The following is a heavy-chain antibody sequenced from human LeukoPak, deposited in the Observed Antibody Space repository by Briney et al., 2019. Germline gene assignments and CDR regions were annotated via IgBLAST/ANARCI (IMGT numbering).Heavy chain of an antibody. CDR3: ARAVDSSGYYKYNWFDP. D-gene: IGHD3-22*01. CDR1: GGSISSSNW. V-gene: IGHV4-4*02. J-gene: IGHJ5*02. Sequence: PSETLSLTCAVSGGSISSSNWWSWVRQPPGKGLEWIGEIYHSGSTNYNPSLKSRVTISVDKSKNQFSLKLSSVTAADTAVYYCARAVDSSGYYKYNWFDPWGQGTLVTVSS. CDR2: IYHSGST.